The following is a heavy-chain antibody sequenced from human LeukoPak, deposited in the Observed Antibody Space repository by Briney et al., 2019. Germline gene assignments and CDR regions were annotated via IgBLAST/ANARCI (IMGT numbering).Heavy chain of an antibody. CDR1: GGSIGTYY. CDR3: ARGVARLWYFDL. CDR2: IYYSGST. Sequence: SEALSLTCTVSGGSIGTYYWGWIRQPPGKGLEWIGSIYYSGSTNYNPSLKSRVTISVDTSKNQFSLKLSSVTAADTAVYYCARGVARLWYFDLWVRGTPVTVSS. D-gene: IGHD2-15*01. V-gene: IGHV4-39*07. J-gene: IGHJ2*01.